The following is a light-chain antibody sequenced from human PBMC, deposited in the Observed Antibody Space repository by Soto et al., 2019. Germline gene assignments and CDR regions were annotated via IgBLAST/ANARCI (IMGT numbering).Light chain of an antibody. CDR1: QRITTY. J-gene: IGKJ2*01. V-gene: IGKV1-39*01. CDR2: TAA. Sequence: IHMTQSPSSLSASVGDRVTITCRASQRITTYLTWYQQKPGKAPNLLISTAATLQGGVPSRFSGSGSGTDFTITITTLLPEDFATYFCQQSYSTPYTCGQGTKLEIK. CDR3: QQSYSTPYT.